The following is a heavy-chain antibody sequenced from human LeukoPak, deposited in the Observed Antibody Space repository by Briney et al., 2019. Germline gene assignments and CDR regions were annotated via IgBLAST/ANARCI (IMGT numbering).Heavy chain of an antibody. CDR2: IHQSGTT. J-gene: IGHJ6*02. V-gene: IGHV4-4*02. CDR1: GGSISSSNW. CDR3: ARDLSGMNV. Sequence: PSGTLSLTCAVSGGSISSSNWWTWVRQPPGKGLEWIGEIHQSGTTNYIPSLRSRVTISLDKSKNQFSLKLSSVTAADTAVYYCARDLSGMNVWGQGTTVTVSS.